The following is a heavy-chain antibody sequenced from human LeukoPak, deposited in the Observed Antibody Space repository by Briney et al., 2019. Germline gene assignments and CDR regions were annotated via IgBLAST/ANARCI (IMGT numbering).Heavy chain of an antibody. CDR1: GGSISSYY. CDR3: ARGYCSGGSCYVANWFDP. J-gene: IGHJ5*02. Sequence: SETLSLTCTVSGGSISSYYWGWIRQPAGKGLEWIGRIYTSGSTNYNPSLKSRVTMSVDTSKNQFSLKLSSVTAADTAVYYCARGYCSGGSCYVANWFDPWGQGTLVTVSS. D-gene: IGHD2-15*01. CDR2: IYTSGST. V-gene: IGHV4-4*07.